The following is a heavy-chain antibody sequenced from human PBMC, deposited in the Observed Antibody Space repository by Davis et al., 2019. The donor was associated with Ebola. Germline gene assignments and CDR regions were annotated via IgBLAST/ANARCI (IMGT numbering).Heavy chain of an antibody. V-gene: IGHV4-30-4*01. CDR2: IYYSGST. Sequence: MPSETLSLTCTVSGGSISSGDYYWSWIRQPPGKGLEWIGYIYYSGSTDYNPSLKSRVTISVDTSKNHFSLKLSSVTAADTAVYYCARVGYYDISFDYWGQGTLVTVSS. J-gene: IGHJ4*02. CDR1: GGSISSGDYY. CDR3: ARVGYYDISFDY. D-gene: IGHD3-9*01.